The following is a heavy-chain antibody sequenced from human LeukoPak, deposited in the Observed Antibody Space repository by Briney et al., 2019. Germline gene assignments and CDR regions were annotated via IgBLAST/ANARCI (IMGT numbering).Heavy chain of an antibody. CDR3: VKDSGSSYYYDY. D-gene: IGHD1-26*01. J-gene: IGHJ4*02. CDR1: GFTFNIYA. Sequence: PGGSLRLSCSASGFTFNIYALHWVRQAPGKGLEYVSGISSNGGTTYSADSVKGRFTISRGNSKNTLYLQMSSLRPEDTAVYYCVKDSGSSYYYDYWGQGTLVTVSS. CDR2: ISSNGGTT. V-gene: IGHV3-64D*09.